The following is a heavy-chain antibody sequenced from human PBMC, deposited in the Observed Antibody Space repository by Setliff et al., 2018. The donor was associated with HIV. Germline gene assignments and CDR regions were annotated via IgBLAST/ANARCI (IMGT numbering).Heavy chain of an antibody. J-gene: IGHJ4*02. V-gene: IGHV3-64*04. Sequence: GESLKISCSASGFTFSSYVMYWVRQAPGKGLQSVSSISSTGDDTYYADSVKGRFTISRDNAKNSLYLQMNSLTAEDTAVYYCARDVSWRVRTYIDYWGQGALVTVSS. CDR2: ISSTGDDT. CDR1: GFTFSSYV. CDR3: ARDVSWRVRTYIDY. D-gene: IGHD3-3*01.